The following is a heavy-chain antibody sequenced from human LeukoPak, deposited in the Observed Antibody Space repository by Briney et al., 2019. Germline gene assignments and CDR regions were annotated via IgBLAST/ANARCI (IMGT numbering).Heavy chain of an antibody. CDR2: INHSGST. CDR3: ARGSLWFGELFLHHYYYYGMDV. D-gene: IGHD3-10*01. V-gene: IGHV4-34*01. Sequence: SETLSLTCAVYGGSFSGYYWSWIRQPPGKGLEWIGEINHSGSTNYNPSLKSRVTISVDTSKNQFSLKLSSMTAADTAVYYCARGSLWFGELFLHHYYYYGMDVWGQGTTVTVSS. J-gene: IGHJ6*02. CDR1: GGSFSGYY.